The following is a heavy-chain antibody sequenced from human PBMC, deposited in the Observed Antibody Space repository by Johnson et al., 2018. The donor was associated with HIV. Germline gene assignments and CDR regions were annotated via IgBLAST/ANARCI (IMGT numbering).Heavy chain of an antibody. Sequence: QVQLVESGGGVVQPGRSLRLSCAASGFTFSSYGMHWVRQAPGKGLEWVAVIWYDGSNKYYVDSMKGRFTISSDNAKNSLYLQMNSLRAEDTAVYYCAMPSMVQGGPDAFDIWGQGTMVTVSS. J-gene: IGHJ3*02. D-gene: IGHD3-10*01. CDR1: GFTFSSYG. CDR3: AMPSMVQGGPDAFDI. CDR2: IWYDGSNK. V-gene: IGHV3-33*03.